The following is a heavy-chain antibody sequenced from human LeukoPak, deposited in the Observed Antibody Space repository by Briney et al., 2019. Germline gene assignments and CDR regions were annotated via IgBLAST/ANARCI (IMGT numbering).Heavy chain of an antibody. V-gene: IGHV3-30*02. CDR3: AKGGYRPYYDFWSGYQIDY. CDR1: GFTFSSYG. D-gene: IGHD3-3*01. Sequence: GGSLRLSCAASGFTFSSYGMHWVRQAPGKGLEWVAFIRYDGSNKYYADSVKGRFTISRDNSKNTLYLQMSSLRAEDTAVYYCAKGGYRPYYDFWSGYQIDYWGQGTPVTVSS. CDR2: IRYDGSNK. J-gene: IGHJ4*02.